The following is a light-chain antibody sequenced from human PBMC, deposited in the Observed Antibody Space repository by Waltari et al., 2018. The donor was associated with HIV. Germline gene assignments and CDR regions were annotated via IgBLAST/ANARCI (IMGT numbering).Light chain of an antibody. CDR2: DDT. J-gene: IGLJ2*01. CDR3: QVWDRSYKEAV. Sequence: SYVLTQAPSVSVAPGQTAAMSCGNIVKYSVQWYRQRPGRAPVLVVLDDTDRPSGIPARMSGAKSGNRATLTISGVEAGDEAVYYCQVWDRSYKEAVFGGGT. V-gene: IGLV3-21*02. CDR1: NIVKYS.